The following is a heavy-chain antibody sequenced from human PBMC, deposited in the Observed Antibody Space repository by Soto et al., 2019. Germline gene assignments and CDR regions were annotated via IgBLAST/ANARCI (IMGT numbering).Heavy chain of an antibody. Sequence: PSETLSLTCPVSGGSISSSSYYWGWIRQPPGKGLEWIGSIYYSGSTYYNPSLKSRVTISVDTSKNQFSLKLSSVTAADTAVYYCARHNYDFWSGYYVNNWFDPWGQGTLVTVSS. CDR2: IYYSGST. D-gene: IGHD3-3*01. CDR3: ARHNYDFWSGYYVNNWFDP. CDR1: GGSISSSSYY. J-gene: IGHJ5*02. V-gene: IGHV4-39*01.